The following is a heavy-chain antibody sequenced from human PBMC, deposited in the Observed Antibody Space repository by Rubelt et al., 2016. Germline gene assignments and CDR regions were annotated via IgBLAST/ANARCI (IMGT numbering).Heavy chain of an antibody. CDR3: ATTHALGYCSGGSCYPTSYYYGMDV. CDR2: FDPEDGET. D-gene: IGHD2-15*01. V-gene: IGHV1-24*01. Sequence: QAPGKGLEWMGGFDPEDGETIYAQKFQGRVTMTEDTSTDTAYMELSSLRSEDTAVSYCATTHALGYCSGGSCYPTSYYYGMDVWGQGTTVTVSS. J-gene: IGHJ6*02.